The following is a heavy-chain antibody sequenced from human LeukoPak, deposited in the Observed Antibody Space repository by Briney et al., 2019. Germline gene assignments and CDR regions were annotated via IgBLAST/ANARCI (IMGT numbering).Heavy chain of an antibody. CDR3: ARDSWFYSGSGSWGFDI. J-gene: IGHJ3*02. D-gene: IGHD3-10*01. CDR2: ISSYSSYI. CDR1: GFTFSKYN. V-gene: IGHV3-21*01. Sequence: GGSLRLSCVASGFTFSKYNIHWVRQAPGKGLEWVSGISSYSSYIYFADSVKGRFTISRDNAKNSLYLQVDSLRGEDTAVYYCARDSWFYSGSGSWGFDIWGQGTMVTVSA.